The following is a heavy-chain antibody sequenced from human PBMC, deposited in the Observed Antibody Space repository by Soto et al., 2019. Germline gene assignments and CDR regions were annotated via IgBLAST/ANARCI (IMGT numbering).Heavy chain of an antibody. V-gene: IGHV4-59*01. CDR1: GGSISSYY. J-gene: IGHJ4*02. CDR2: IYYSGST. Sequence: LSLTCTVSGGSISSYYWSWIRQPPGKGLEWIGYIYYSGSTNYNPSLKSRVTISVDTSKNQFSLKLSSVTAADTAVYYCARGGSYYDYWGQGTLVTVSS. D-gene: IGHD1-26*01. CDR3: ARGGSYYDY.